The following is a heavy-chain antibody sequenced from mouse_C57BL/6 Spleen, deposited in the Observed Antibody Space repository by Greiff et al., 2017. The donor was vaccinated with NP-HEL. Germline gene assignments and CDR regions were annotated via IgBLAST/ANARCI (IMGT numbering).Heavy chain of an antibody. V-gene: IGHV1-50*01. D-gene: IGHD2-3*01. CDR1: GYTFTSYW. CDR2: INPSDSYT. CDR3: ARRGYLDY. J-gene: IGHJ4*01. Sequence: QVQLQPGAELVKPGASVKLSCKASGYTFTSYWMQWVKQRPGQGLEWIGEINPSDSYTNYNQKFKGKATLTVDTSSSTAYMQLSSLTSEDSAVYYCARRGYLDYWGQGTSVTVSS.